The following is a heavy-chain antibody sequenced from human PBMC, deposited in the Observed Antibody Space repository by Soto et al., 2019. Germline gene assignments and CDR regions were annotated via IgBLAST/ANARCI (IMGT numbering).Heavy chain of an antibody. CDR1: GGSVSSGTYY. Sequence: QVQLQESGPGLVMPSETLSLTCTVSGGSVSSGTYYWSWIRQPPGKGLEWIGYISSRGSTNYNPSLKSRVTISVDTSKNQFSLKLTSVTAADTAVYYCAMAGNYRYFDAWGQGTLVTVSS. CDR3: AMAGNYRYFDA. J-gene: IGHJ4*02. V-gene: IGHV4-61*01. D-gene: IGHD1-7*01. CDR2: ISSRGST.